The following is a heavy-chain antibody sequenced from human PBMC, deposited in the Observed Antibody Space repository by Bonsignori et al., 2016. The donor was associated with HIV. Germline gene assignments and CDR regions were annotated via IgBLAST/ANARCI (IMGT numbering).Heavy chain of an antibody. CDR3: ARGTYSGWHRYFDY. CDR1: GYSISSGYY. V-gene: IGHV4-38-2*01. D-gene: IGHD6-19*01. Sequence: QVQLQESGPGLVKPSETLSLTCAVSGYSISSGYYWGWIRQPPGKGLEWIGSIYHSGSTYYNPSLKSRVTISVDTSKKQFSLKLSSVTAADTAVYYCARGTYSGWHRYFDYWGQGTLVTVS. CDR2: IYHSGST. J-gene: IGHJ4*02.